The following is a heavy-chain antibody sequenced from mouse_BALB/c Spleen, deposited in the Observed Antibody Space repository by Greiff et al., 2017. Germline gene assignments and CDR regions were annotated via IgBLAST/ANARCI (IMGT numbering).Heavy chain of an antibody. J-gene: IGHJ4*01. CDR2: ISDGGSYT. Sequence: EVQLVESGGGLVKPGGSLKLSCAASGFTFSDYYMYWVRQTPEKRLEWVATISDGGSYTYYPDSVKGRFTISRDNAKNTLYLQMSSLRSEDTAMYYCARAGCNYGGYWGQGTSVTVSS. CDR1: GFTFSDYY. D-gene: IGHD2-1*01. V-gene: IGHV5-4*02. CDR3: ARAGCNYGGY.